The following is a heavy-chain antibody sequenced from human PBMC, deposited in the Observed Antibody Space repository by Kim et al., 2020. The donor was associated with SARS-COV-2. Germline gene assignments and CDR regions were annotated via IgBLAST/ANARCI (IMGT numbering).Heavy chain of an antibody. Sequence: KSRVTISVDTSKNQFSLKLSSVTAADTAVYYCARDRVAVAANYYYYGMDVWGQGTTVTVSS. CDR3: ARDRVAVAANYYYYGMDV. J-gene: IGHJ6*02. V-gene: IGHV4-59*01. D-gene: IGHD6-19*01.